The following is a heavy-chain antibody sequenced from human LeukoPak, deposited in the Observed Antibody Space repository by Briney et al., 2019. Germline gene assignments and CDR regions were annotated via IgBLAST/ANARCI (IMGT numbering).Heavy chain of an antibody. CDR1: AFTFSSYG. J-gene: IGHJ5*02. CDR2: IWYDGSNK. CDR3: AKDLPSGYYDSSGYASPNWFDP. V-gene: IGHV3-33*06. Sequence: PAGSLRLSCPASAFTFSSYGMHWVRQAPDKGLEWVAVIWYDGSNKYYAAAVKGRVTISRDNSKNTLYLQMSSLRAEDTAVYYCAKDLPSGYYDSSGYASPNWFDPWGQGTLVTVSS. D-gene: IGHD3-22*01.